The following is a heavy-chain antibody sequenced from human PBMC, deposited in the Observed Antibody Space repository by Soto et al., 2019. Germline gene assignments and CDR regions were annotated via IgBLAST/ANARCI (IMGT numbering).Heavy chain of an antibody. CDR2: ISSSSSYI. J-gene: IGHJ6*02. V-gene: IGHV3-21*01. Sequence: GGSLRLSCAASGFTFSSYSMNWVRQAPGKGLEWVSSISSSSSYIYYADSVKGRFTISRDNAKNSLYRQMNSLRAEDTAVYYCARPHDFWSGLDGMDVWGQGTTFTVSS. D-gene: IGHD3-3*01. CDR3: ARPHDFWSGLDGMDV. CDR1: GFTFSSYS.